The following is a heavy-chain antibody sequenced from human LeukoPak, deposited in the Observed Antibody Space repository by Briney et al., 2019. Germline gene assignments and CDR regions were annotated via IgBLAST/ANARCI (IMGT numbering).Heavy chain of an antibody. CDR1: GGSISSSSYY. J-gene: IGHJ4*02. Sequence: PSETLSLTCTVSGGSISSSSYYWGWIRQPPGKGLEWIGSIYYSGSTNYNPSLKSRVTISVDTSKNQFSLKLSSVTAADTAVYYCARGRVVVPAADSYYFDYWGQGTLVTVSS. CDR3: ARGRVVVPAADSYYFDY. V-gene: IGHV4-39*07. CDR2: IYYSGST. D-gene: IGHD2-2*01.